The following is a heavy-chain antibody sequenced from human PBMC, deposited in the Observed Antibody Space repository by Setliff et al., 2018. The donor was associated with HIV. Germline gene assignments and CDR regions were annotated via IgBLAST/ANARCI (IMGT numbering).Heavy chain of an antibody. CDR2: INHSGST. J-gene: IGHJ4*02. Sequence: SETLSLTCAVYGGSFSDNYWSWIRQSPGKGLEWIGEINHSGSTNYNTSLKSRVTISVDTSKNQFSLKLSSVTAADTAVYYCARDVLDLVISVYGFWGQGSPVTVSS. D-gene: IGHD3-22*01. V-gene: IGHV4-34*01. CDR1: GGSFSDNY. CDR3: ARDVLDLVISVYGF.